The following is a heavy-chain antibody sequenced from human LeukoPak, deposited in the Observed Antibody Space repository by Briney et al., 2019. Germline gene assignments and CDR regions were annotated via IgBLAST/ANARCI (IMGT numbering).Heavy chain of an antibody. CDR1: GYTSTIYG. CDR3: ARGRWLDWFDP. J-gene: IGHJ5*02. Sequence: ASVKVSCKASGYTSTIYGISWVRQAPGQGVEWMGWISAYNGNTNYVQKLQGRVTMTTDTSTSTAYMELRSLRSDDTAVYYCARGRWLDWFDPWGQGTLVTVSS. V-gene: IGHV1-18*01. D-gene: IGHD4-23*01. CDR2: ISAYNGNT.